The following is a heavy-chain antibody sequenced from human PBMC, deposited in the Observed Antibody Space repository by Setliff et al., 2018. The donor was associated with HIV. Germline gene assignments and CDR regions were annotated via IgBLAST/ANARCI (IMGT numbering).Heavy chain of an antibody. D-gene: IGHD6-13*01. CDR3: ARGGAVSADFDS. CDR2: IYYDGRT. Sequence: PSETLSLTCTVSGGSIRTGAYYWGWIRQPPGKGLEWIGSIYYDGRTSYKPSLKSRLTISVDTSKNQFSMSLNSLTAAYTAVYFCARGGAVSADFDSWGQGTLVTVSS. CDR1: GGSIRTGAYY. J-gene: IGHJ5*01. V-gene: IGHV4-39*07.